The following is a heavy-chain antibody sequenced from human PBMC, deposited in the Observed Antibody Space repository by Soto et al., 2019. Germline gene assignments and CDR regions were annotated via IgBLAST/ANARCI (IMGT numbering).Heavy chain of an antibody. Sequence: QVQLVESGGGLVKPGGSLRLSCAASGFTFSDYYMSWIRQAPGKGLEWVSYISSSSSYTNYADSVKGRFTISRDNAKNSLYLQMNSLRDEDTAVYYCARVGYSSSWYVDYWGQGTLVTVSS. CDR1: GFTFSDYY. CDR3: ARVGYSSSWYVDY. V-gene: IGHV3-11*06. J-gene: IGHJ4*02. D-gene: IGHD6-13*01. CDR2: ISSSSSYT.